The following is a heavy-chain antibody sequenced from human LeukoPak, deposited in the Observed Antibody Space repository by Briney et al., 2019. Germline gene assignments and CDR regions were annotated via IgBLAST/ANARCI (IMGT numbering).Heavy chain of an antibody. D-gene: IGHD2/OR15-2a*01. V-gene: IGHV1-2*02. J-gene: IGHJ5*02. Sequence: ASVKVSCKASGYTFTGYYMHWVRQAPGQGLEWMGWINPNSGGTNYAQKFQGRVTMTRDTSISTAYMELSRLRSDDTAVYYCARDFVSATKGPSRFDPWGQGTLVTVSS. CDR2: INPNSGGT. CDR1: GYTFTGYY. CDR3: ARDFVSATKGPSRFDP.